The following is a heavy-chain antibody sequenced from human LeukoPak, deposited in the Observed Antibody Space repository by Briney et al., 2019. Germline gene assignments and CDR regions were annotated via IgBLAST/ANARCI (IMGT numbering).Heavy chain of an antibody. CDR3: AGPMIRGILLRK. J-gene: IGHJ4*02. V-gene: IGHV4-4*08. D-gene: IGHD3-10*01. Sequence: SETLSLTCSVSGGSVNNYYWSWIRLSPGKGLEWIANIYDSENTVYNPSLKSRVTISLDTSQNEVSLNLSSVTAADTAVYYCAGPMIRGILLRKWGPGTQVIVSS. CDR1: GGSVNNYY. CDR2: IYDSENT.